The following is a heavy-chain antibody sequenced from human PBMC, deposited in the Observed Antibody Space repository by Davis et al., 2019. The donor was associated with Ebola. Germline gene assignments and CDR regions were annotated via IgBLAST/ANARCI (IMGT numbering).Heavy chain of an antibody. D-gene: IGHD2-8*01. Sequence: GESLKISCVASGFTFSSYTMNWVRQAPGKGLEWLSYISSSSLTTYSADSVKGRFTVSRDNAKNSLYLEMNSLRDEDTAVYYCAKDLGLMVYALGYWGQGTLVAVSS. CDR2: ISSSSLTT. J-gene: IGHJ4*02. V-gene: IGHV3-48*02. CDR3: AKDLGLMVYALGY. CDR1: GFTFSSYT.